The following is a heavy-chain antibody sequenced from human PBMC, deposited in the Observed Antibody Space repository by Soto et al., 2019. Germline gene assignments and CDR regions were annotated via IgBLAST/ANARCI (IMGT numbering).Heavy chain of an antibody. Sequence: PSETLSLTCAVYGGSFSGYYWSWIRQPPGKGLEWIGEINHSGSTNYNPSLKSRVTISVDTSKNQFSLKLSSVTAADTAVYYCARSGGLIGGHSVDVWGEGTTVTDSS. CDR2: INHSGST. CDR3: ARSGGLIGGHSVDV. CDR1: GGSFSGYY. D-gene: IGHD5-12*01. J-gene: IGHJ6*02. V-gene: IGHV4-34*01.